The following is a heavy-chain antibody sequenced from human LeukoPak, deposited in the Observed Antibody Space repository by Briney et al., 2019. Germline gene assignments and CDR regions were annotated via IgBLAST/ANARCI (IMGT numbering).Heavy chain of an antibody. D-gene: IGHD1-26*01. CDR1: GGSISSYY. Sequence: SETLSLTCTVSGGSISSYYWSWLRQPPGKGLEGIGYIYYSGSTNYNPSLKSRVTISVDTSKDQFSLKLSSETAADTAVYYCARSEPTGMVAHWGQGTLVTVSS. V-gene: IGHV4-59*08. CDR3: ARSEPTGMVAH. CDR2: IYYSGST. J-gene: IGHJ4*02.